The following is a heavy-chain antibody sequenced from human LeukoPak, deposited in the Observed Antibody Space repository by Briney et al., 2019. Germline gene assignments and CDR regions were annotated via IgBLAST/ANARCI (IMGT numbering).Heavy chain of an antibody. Sequence: PGGSLRLSCAASGFTFSTYGMHWVRQAPGKGLEWVAGITHDGSNKYYAVPEKVRFTISRDNSENTLYLHMDSLRVEDTAVYYCALGFCGSASCYTGYWGQGTLVTVSS. J-gene: IGHJ4*02. D-gene: IGHD2-2*02. CDR1: GFTFSTYG. CDR3: ALGFCGSASCYTGY. V-gene: IGHV3-33*05. CDR2: ITHDGSNK.